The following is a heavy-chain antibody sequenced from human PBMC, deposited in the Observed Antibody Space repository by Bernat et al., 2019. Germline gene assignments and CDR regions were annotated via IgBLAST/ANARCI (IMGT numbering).Heavy chain of an antibody. Sequence: EVQLVESGGGLVQPGGSLRLSCAASGFTFNNYWMSWVRQAPGKGLEWVANIKEDGSEKYYVDSVKCRFTISRDNAKNSLYLQVNSLRAEDAAVYYCARVRNVDIVAMRGYFDNWGQGTLVTVSS. CDR2: IKEDGSEK. J-gene: IGHJ4*02. D-gene: IGHD5-12*01. CDR1: GFTFNNYW. CDR3: ARVRNVDIVAMRGYFDN. V-gene: IGHV3-7*01.